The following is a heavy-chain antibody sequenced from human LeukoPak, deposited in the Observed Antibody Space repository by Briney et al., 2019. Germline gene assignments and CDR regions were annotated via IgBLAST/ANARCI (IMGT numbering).Heavy chain of an antibody. V-gene: IGHV4-31*03. D-gene: IGHD5-24*01. J-gene: IGHJ4*02. Sequence: SETLSLTCTVSGGSITNGYNWSWIRQLPGKGLEWLGYIYYAGSTYYNPSLESRVTISVDTSKTQFSLKLTSVTAADTAAYYCARSGQLSRIDYWGQGTLVTVSS. CDR1: GGSITNGYN. CDR3: ARSGQLSRIDY. CDR2: IYYAGST.